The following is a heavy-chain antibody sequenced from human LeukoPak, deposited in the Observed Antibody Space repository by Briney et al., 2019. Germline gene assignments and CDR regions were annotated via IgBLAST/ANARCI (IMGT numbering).Heavy chain of an antibody. Sequence: PGGSLRLSCAASGFTFSSYAMSWVRQAPVKGLEWVSAISGSGGSTYYADSVKGRFTISRDNAKNSLYLQMNTLRAEDTAVYYCARGEGLGTTNGGYYFAYWGQGSLVIVSS. D-gene: IGHD1-26*01. CDR1: GFTFSSYA. CDR2: ISGSGGST. CDR3: ARGEGLGTTNGGYYFAY. V-gene: IGHV3-23*01. J-gene: IGHJ4*02.